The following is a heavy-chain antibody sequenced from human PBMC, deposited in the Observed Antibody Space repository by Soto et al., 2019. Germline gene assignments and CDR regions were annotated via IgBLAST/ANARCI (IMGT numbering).Heavy chain of an antibody. CDR1: GGSISSFTNHY. V-gene: IGHV4-59*08. J-gene: IGHJ3*02. CDR2: ISKSGCT. CDR3: ARHQRMGYSSGPTSAFDI. Sequence: SETLSLTCTVSGGSISSFTNHYCSWIQLPPGKGLEWIGYISKSGCTSYNPSLKSRVMISVDTSKNQCSLKLSSVIAADTAVYYCARHQRMGYSSGPTSAFDIWGQGTMVTVSS. D-gene: IGHD6-19*01.